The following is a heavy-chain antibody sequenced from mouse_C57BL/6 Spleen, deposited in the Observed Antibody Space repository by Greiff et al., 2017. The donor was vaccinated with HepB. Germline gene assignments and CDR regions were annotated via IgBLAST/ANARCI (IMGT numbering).Heavy chain of an antibody. CDR1: GYTFTDYE. J-gene: IGHJ3*01. CDR2: IDPETGGT. CDR3: TRGEGAY. Sequence: QVQLQQSGAELVRPGASVTLSCKASGYTFTDYEMHWVKQTPVHGLEWIGAIDPETGGTAYNQKFKGKAILTADKSSSTAYMELLSLTSEDSAVYYCTRGEGAYWGQGTLVTVSA. V-gene: IGHV1-15*01.